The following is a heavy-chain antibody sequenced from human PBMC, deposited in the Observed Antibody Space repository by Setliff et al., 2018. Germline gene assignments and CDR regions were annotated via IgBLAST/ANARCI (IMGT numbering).Heavy chain of an antibody. D-gene: IGHD1-1*01. CDR3: ARTGTYRYFDY. Sequence: SETLSLTCAAYGGTFSDYYWTWIRQPPGKGLEWIGEINHRGSTNYNPSLKGRLTISVDTAQNQFSLRLTSVTAADTAVYYCARTGTYRYFDYWGQGALVT. CDR1: GGTFSDYY. J-gene: IGHJ4*02. CDR2: INHRGST. V-gene: IGHV4-34*01.